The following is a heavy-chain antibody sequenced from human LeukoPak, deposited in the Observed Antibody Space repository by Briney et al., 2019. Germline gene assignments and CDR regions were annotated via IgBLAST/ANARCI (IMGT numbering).Heavy chain of an antibody. Sequence: SETLSLTCTVSGGSISSYYWSWIRQPPGKGLEWIGYIYYSGSTNYNPSLKSRVTISVDTSNNQFSLKLSSVTAADTAVYYCARAGYSYGHYYYYYYTDVWGKGTTVTISS. CDR1: GGSISSYY. CDR3: ARAGYSYGHYYYYYYTDV. CDR2: IYYSGST. V-gene: IGHV4-59*01. J-gene: IGHJ6*03. D-gene: IGHD5-18*01.